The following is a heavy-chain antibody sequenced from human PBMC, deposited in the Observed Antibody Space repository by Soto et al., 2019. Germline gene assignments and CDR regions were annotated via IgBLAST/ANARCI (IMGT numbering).Heavy chain of an antibody. CDR2: ISGSGGST. Sequence: PGGSLRLSCAASGFTFSSYAMSWIRQAPGKGLEWVSAISGSGGSTYYADSVKGRFTISRDNSKNTLYLQMNSLRAEDTAVYYCAKDLLGWLQLAPFDIWGQGTMVTVSS. V-gene: IGHV3-23*01. CDR1: GFTFSSYA. CDR3: AKDLLGWLQLAPFDI. D-gene: IGHD5-12*01. J-gene: IGHJ3*02.